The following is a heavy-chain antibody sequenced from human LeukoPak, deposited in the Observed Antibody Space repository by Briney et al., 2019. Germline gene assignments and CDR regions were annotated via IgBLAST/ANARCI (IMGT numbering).Heavy chain of an antibody. CDR3: AELGITMIGGV. CDR2: ISGSGGST. Sequence: GGSLRLSCAASGFTFSSYGMGWVRQAPGKGLEWVSAISGSGGSTYYADSVKGRFTISRDNSKNTLYLQMNSLRAEDTAVYYCAELGITMIGGVWGKGTTVTISS. D-gene: IGHD3-10*02. J-gene: IGHJ6*04. CDR1: GFTFSSYG. V-gene: IGHV3-23*01.